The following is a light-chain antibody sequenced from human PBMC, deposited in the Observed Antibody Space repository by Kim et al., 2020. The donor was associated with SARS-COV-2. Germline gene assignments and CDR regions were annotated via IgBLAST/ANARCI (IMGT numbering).Light chain of an antibody. J-gene: IGLJ2*01. CDR2: EDS. CDR3: YSTDSSGNKRV. CDR1: ALPEKY. V-gene: IGLV3-10*01. Sequence: SPEKTARITCSGDALPEKYAYWDQQKSGQAPVLVIYEDSKRPSGIPERFSGSSSGTMATLTISGAQVDDEADYYCYSTDSSGNKRVFGGGAQLTVL.